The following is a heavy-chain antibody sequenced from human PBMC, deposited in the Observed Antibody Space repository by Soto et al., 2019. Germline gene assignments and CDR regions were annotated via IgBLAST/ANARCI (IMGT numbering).Heavy chain of an antibody. CDR1: GGSISSSSYY. CDR2: IYYSGST. D-gene: IGHD6-13*01. V-gene: IGHV4-39*01. Sequence: KPSETLSLTCTVSGGSISSSSYYWGWIRQPPGKGLEWIGSIYYSGSTYYNPSLKSRVTISVDTSKNQFSLKLSSVTAADTAVYYCASHIAAAAPFDYWGQGTLVTVSS. J-gene: IGHJ4*02. CDR3: ASHIAAAAPFDY.